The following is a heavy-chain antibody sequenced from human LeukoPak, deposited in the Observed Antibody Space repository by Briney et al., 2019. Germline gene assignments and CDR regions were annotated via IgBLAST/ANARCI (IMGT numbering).Heavy chain of an antibody. D-gene: IGHD2-21*01. V-gene: IGHV4-39*07. Sequence: PSETLSLTCTVSGGSISSSSYYWGWIRQPPGKGLEWIGSIYYSGSTYYNPSLKSRVTISVDTSKNQFSLELSSVTAADTAVYYCARVRGLFRYFDYWGQGTLVTVSS. CDR1: GGSISSSSYY. CDR2: IYYSGST. CDR3: ARVRGLFRYFDY. J-gene: IGHJ4*02.